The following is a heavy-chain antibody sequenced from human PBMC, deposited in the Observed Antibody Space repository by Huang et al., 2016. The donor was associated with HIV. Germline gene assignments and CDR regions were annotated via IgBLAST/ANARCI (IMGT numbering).Heavy chain of an antibody. CDR2: ISSSDNSI. CDR3: ARRSAFYRLDY. J-gene: IGHJ4*02. CDR1: GFTFSDYY. Sequence: QVQLVESGGGLVKPGGSLRLSCAASGFTFSDYYMSWIRQAPGKGLEWMSYISSSDNSIYYADSGKGRFTISRDDAKNSLYLQMNSLRADDTAVYYCARRSAFYRLDYWGQGTLVTVSS. V-gene: IGHV3-11*01. D-gene: IGHD3-10*01.